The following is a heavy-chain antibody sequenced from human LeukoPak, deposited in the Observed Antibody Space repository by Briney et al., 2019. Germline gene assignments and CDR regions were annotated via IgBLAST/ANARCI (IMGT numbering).Heavy chain of an antibody. D-gene: IGHD2-15*01. J-gene: IGHJ5*02. CDR2: IDKKDNLYAT. Sequence: GGSLRLSCAAPGFTFSGSSVHWVRQSSGGGLGWVGLIDKKDNLYATAYAESVRGRFTISRDDSKDTAFLHMDSLKTEDTALYYCTRDRGTYNWFDPWGQGTLVTVSS. CDR3: TRDRGTYNWFDP. CDR1: GFTFSGSS. V-gene: IGHV3-73*01.